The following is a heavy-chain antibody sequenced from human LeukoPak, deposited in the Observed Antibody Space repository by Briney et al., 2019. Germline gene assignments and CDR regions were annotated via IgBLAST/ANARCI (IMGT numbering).Heavy chain of an antibody. CDR1: GFTFSSYA. Sequence: GGSLRLSCAASGFTFSSYAMSWVRQAPGKGLEWVSAISGSGGSTYYADSVKGRFTISRDNSKNTLYLQMNSLGDEDTAIYYCARQGTRGELDYWGQGTLVTVSS. D-gene: IGHD2-21*01. V-gene: IGHV3-23*01. CDR3: ARQGTRGELDY. J-gene: IGHJ4*02. CDR2: ISGSGGST.